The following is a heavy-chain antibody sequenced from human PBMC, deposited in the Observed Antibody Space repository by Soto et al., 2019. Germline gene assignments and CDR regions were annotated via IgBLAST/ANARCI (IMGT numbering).Heavy chain of an antibody. CDR1: GYTFTSYA. V-gene: IGHV1-3*01. Sequence: QVQLVQSGAEVKKPGASVKVSCKASGYTFTSYAMHWVRQAPGQRLEWMGWINSGKGNTKYSQKFQGRVTITRDTSASTAYMELSSLRSEDTAVYYCAREYFRVGATGWFDPWGQGTLVTVSS. CDR2: INSGKGNT. CDR3: AREYFRVGATGWFDP. J-gene: IGHJ5*02. D-gene: IGHD1-26*01.